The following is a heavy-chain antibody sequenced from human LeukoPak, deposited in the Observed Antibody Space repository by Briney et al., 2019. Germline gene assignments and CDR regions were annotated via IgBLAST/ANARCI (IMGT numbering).Heavy chain of an antibody. D-gene: IGHD3-3*01. CDR2: IKQDGSEK. V-gene: IGHV3-7*01. Sequence: GGSLRLSCAASGFTFSSYWMSWVRQAPGKGLEWVANIKQDGSEKYYVDSVKGRFTISRDNAKNSLYLQMNSLRAEDTAVYYCARDGTYYDFWSGYSYNWFDPWGQGTLVTVSS. CDR3: ARDGTYYDFWSGYSYNWFDP. CDR1: GFTFSSYW. J-gene: IGHJ5*02.